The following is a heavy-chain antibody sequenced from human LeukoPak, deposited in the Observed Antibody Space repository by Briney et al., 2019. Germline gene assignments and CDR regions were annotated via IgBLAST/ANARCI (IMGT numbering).Heavy chain of an antibody. D-gene: IGHD6-6*01. CDR2: IYYNGST. Sequence: PSETLSLTCTVSGDSTSNYYWSWIRQPPGKGLEWIGYIYYNGSTNYNPSLKSRVTISIDTSKNQFSLRLSSVTAADTAVYYCARHRAYSSSSPFDYWGQGTLVTVSS. V-gene: IGHV4-59*08. CDR1: GDSTSNYY. J-gene: IGHJ4*02. CDR3: ARHRAYSSSSPFDY.